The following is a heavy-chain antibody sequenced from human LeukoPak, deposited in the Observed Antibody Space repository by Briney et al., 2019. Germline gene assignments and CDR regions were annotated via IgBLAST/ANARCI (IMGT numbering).Heavy chain of an antibody. Sequence: SETLSLTCTVSGGSISSYCWSWIRQPPGKGLEWIGYIYYSGSTNYNPSLKSRVTISVDTSKNQFSLKLSSVTAADTAVYYCARASPTGAFDYWGQGTLVTVSS. CDR2: IYYSGST. V-gene: IGHV4-59*01. CDR3: ARASPTGAFDY. J-gene: IGHJ4*02. D-gene: IGHD1-14*01. CDR1: GGSISSYC.